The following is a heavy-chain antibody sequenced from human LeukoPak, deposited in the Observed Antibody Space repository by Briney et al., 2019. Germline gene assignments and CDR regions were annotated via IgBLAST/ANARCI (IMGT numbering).Heavy chain of an antibody. V-gene: IGHV3-73*01. D-gene: IGHD3-3*01. J-gene: IGHJ4*02. CDR1: GFTFSGSA. CDR3: TTGGQKRITIFGVVITHFDY. CDR2: IRSKANSYAT. Sequence: GGSLRLSCAASGFTFSGSAMHWVRQASGKGLEWVGRIRSKANSYATAYAASVKGRFTISRDDSKNTAYLQMNSLKTEDTAVYYCTTGGQKRITIFGVVITHFDYWGQGTLVTVSS.